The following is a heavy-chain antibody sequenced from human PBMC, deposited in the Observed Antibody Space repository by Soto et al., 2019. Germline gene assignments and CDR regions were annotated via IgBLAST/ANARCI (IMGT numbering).Heavy chain of an antibody. D-gene: IGHD3-22*01. CDR1: GYTFTGYY. J-gene: IGHJ6*02. CDR2: INPNSGGT. CDR3: ARVDYDSSGYFYGMDV. V-gene: IGHV1-2*04. Sequence: ASVKVSCKASGYTFTGYYMHWVRQAPGQGLEWMGWINPNSGGTNYAQKFQGWVTMTRDTSISTAYMELTRLRSDDTAVYYCARVDYDSSGYFYGMDVWGQGTTVTVSS.